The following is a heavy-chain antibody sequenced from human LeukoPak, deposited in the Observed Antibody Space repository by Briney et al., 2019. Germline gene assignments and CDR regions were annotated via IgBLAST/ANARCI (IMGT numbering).Heavy chain of an antibody. CDR3: ARGPDGAYYFDS. Sequence: GESLKISCKGSRDSFTNYWIGWVRQMPGKGLEWMGLIYPYDSDTRYSPSFQGQVTISVDKSISTAYPQWTSLKASDTALYFCARGPDGAYYFDSWGQGTLVSVSS. J-gene: IGHJ4*02. V-gene: IGHV5-51*01. D-gene: IGHD1-14*01. CDR2: IYPYDSDT. CDR1: RDSFTNYW.